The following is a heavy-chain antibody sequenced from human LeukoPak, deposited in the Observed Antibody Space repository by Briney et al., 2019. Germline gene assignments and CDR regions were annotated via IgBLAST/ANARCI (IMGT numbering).Heavy chain of an antibody. J-gene: IGHJ6*02. Sequence: ASVKVSCKPSGYTFTNYIIHWVRQAPGQRLEWMGWINAGNGNTEYSQKFQDRVTVTRDTSATTAYMELRSLGSEDTAVYYCARVVTRLREGDYYYDMDVWGQGTTVTVSS. CDR2: INAGNGNT. CDR1: GYTFTNYI. D-gene: IGHD1-26*01. V-gene: IGHV1-3*01. CDR3: ARVVTRLREGDYYYDMDV.